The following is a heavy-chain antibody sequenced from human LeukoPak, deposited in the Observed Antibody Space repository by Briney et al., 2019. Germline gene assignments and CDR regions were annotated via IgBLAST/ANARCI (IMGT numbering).Heavy chain of an antibody. J-gene: IGHJ6*03. V-gene: IGHV4-59*11. CDR1: GDSISSHY. Sequence: SETLSLTCTVSGDSISSHYWSWVRQPPAKGLEWIGYIYYSGSTKYNPSLKNRVTISVDTSKNQFSLKLSSVSAADTAVYYCARAISPGYSYMDVWAKGPRSPSP. CDR2: IYYSGST. D-gene: IGHD2-21*01. CDR3: ARAISPGYSYMDV.